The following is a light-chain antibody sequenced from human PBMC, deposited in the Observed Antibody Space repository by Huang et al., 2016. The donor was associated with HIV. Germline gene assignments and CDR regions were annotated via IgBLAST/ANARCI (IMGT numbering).Light chain of an antibody. CDR3: QQYHSLPWT. V-gene: IGKV1-NL1*01. Sequence: DIQMTQSPSSLSASVGDRVNITCRASQGIGNSLAWYQQKPEKAPRLMLYGTSTLESGVPSRFSGSGSGTHYTLTINTLQPEDIASYYCQQYHSLPWTFGQGTKVEIK. J-gene: IGKJ1*01. CDR1: QGIGNS. CDR2: GTS.